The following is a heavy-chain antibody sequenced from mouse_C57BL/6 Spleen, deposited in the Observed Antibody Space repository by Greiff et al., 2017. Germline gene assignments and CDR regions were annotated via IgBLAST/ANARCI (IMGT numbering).Heavy chain of an antibody. Sequence: DVQLQESGGGLVKPGGSLKLSCAASGFTFSDYGMHWVRQAPEKGLEWVAYISSGSSTIYYADTVKGRFTISRDNAKNTLFLQMTSLRSEDTAMYYCARKVYYFDYWGQGTTLTVSS. CDR2: ISSGSSTI. D-gene: IGHD2-14*01. J-gene: IGHJ2*01. CDR1: GFTFSDYG. V-gene: IGHV5-17*01. CDR3: ARKVYYFDY.